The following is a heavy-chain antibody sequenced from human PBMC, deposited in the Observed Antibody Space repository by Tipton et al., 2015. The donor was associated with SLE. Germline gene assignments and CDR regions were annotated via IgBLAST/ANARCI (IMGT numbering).Heavy chain of an antibody. J-gene: IGHJ4*02. Sequence: SLRLSCEASGFTFSDYAMSWVRQAPGKGLEWVSSITRSSVGTDYADSVKGRFTISRDNSRNTVYLQMTTLRAEDTAVYYCARHELVAAKADYWGQGTLVTVAS. CDR1: GFTFSDYA. D-gene: IGHD5-12*01. CDR3: ARHELVAAKADY. V-gene: IGHV3-23*01. CDR2: ITRSSVGT.